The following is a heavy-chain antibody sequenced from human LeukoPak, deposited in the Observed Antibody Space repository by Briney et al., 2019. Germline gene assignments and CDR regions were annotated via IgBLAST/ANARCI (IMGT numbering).Heavy chain of an antibody. D-gene: IGHD3-10*01. V-gene: IGHV4-4*09. CDR3: ARHLHSDGSGSYLNWFDP. CDR2: IYTSGST. Sequence: PSETLSLTCTVFGGSINSYYWSWIRQPLGKGLEWIGYIYTSGSTNYNPSLKSRVTISADTSKNQFSLKLRSVTAADTAVYYCARHLHSDGSGSYLNWFDPWGPGTLVTVSS. CDR1: GGSINSYY. J-gene: IGHJ5*02.